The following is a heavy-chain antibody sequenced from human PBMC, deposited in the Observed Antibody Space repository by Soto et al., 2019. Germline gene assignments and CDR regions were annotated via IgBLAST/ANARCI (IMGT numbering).Heavy chain of an antibody. CDR2: ISPIFGTA. Sequence: QVQLVQSGAEVKKPGSSVKVSCKASGGTFSSYAISWVRQAPGQGLEWMGGISPIFGTANYAQKCQGRVTITADESTSTAYMELSSLRSEDTAVYYCVRDLSSSWQNYYYYGMDVWGQGTTVTVSS. CDR1: GGTFSSYA. CDR3: VRDLSSSWQNYYYYGMDV. J-gene: IGHJ6*02. V-gene: IGHV1-69*01. D-gene: IGHD6-13*01.